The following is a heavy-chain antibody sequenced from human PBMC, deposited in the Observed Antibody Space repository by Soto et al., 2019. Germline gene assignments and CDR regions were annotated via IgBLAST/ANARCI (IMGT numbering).Heavy chain of an antibody. CDR2: IIPLCGTT. D-gene: IGHD6-13*01. J-gene: IGHJ5*02. CDR3: ARGANHGSSWYFWFDP. Sequence: QVQLVQSGAEVRLPGSSVKVSCKASGGTFSTYPINWVRQAPGQGLEWMGGIIPLCGTTNYAQKFKGRDTITADESTSTAYMELSSLRAEDAAVYYCARGANHGSSWYFWFDPWGRVTLLTVSS. V-gene: IGHV1-69*01. CDR1: GGTFSTYP.